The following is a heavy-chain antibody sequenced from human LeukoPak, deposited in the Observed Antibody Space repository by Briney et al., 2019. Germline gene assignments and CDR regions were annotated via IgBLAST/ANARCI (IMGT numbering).Heavy chain of an antibody. CDR2: IYHSGST. CDR3: ARVTGSSNFIYYWYFDL. CDR1: GGSISSSNW. J-gene: IGHJ2*01. Sequence: PSETLSLTCAVSGGSISSSNWWSWVRQPPGKGLEWIGEIYHSGSTNYNPSLKSRVTISVDKSKNQFSLKLTSVTAADTAVYHCARVTGSSNFIYYWYFDLWGRGTLVTVSS. V-gene: IGHV4-4*02. D-gene: IGHD3-10*01.